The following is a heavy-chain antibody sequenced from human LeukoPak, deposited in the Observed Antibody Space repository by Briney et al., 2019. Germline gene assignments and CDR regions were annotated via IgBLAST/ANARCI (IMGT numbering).Heavy chain of an antibody. CDR2: ISWNSGSI. J-gene: IGHJ4*02. Sequence: PGGSLRLSCAASGFTFDDYAMHWVRQTPGKGLEWVSGISWNSGSIGYADSVKGRFTISRDNAKNSLYLQMNSLRAEDMALYYCAKDWDYSGSYFGPLGYWGQGTLVTVSS. CDR1: GFTFDDYA. D-gene: IGHD1-26*01. CDR3: AKDWDYSGSYFGPLGY. V-gene: IGHV3-9*03.